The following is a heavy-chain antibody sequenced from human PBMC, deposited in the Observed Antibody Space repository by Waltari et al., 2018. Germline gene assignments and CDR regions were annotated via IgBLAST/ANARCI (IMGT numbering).Heavy chain of an antibody. CDR1: GCTFSDHS. CDR3: ARGFYYFDY. Sequence: EVQLVESGGGLVQPGGSLRLSCAASGCTFSDHSMDWVRQAQGKGLEWVGRTRNKANSYTTEYAASVKGRFTISRDDSKNSLYLQMNSLKTEDTAVYYCARGFYYFDYWGQGTLVTVSS. V-gene: IGHV3-72*01. D-gene: IGHD3-10*01. J-gene: IGHJ4*02. CDR2: TRNKANSYTT.